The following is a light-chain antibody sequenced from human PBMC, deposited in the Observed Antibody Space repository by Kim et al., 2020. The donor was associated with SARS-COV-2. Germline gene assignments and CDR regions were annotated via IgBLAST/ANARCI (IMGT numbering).Light chain of an antibody. V-gene: IGKV1-5*01. CDR1: QSISTW. CDR3: QQDNGY. J-gene: IGKJ4*01. CDR2: GAS. Sequence: DIQMTQSPSTLSASVGDRVTITCRASQSISTWLAWYQQKPGKAPKLLIYGASSLEGGVPSRFSGSGSGTVFTLTISSLQPDDFATYYCQQDNGYFGGGTKVDIK.